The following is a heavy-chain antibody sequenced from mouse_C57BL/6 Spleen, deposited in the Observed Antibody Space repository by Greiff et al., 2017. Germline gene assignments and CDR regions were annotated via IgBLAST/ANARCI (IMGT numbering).Heavy chain of an antibody. D-gene: IGHD2-5*01. Sequence: EVQRVESGEGLVKPGGSLKLSCAASGFTFSSYAMSWVRQTPEKRLEWVAYISSGGDYIYYADTVKGRFTISRDNARNTLYLQMSSLKSEDTAMYYCTRDRGHSNYYAMDYWGQGTSVTVSS. CDR3: TRDRGHSNYYAMDY. CDR2: ISSGGDYI. CDR1: GFTFSSYA. J-gene: IGHJ4*01. V-gene: IGHV5-9-1*02.